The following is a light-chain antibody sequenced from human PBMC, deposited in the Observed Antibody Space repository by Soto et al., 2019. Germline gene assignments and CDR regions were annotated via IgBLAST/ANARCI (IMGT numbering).Light chain of an antibody. CDR3: QQYNLWPPWT. CDR1: QSVSSN. Sequence: EIVMTQSPATLSVSPGERATLSCRASQSVSSNLAWYQRKPGQAPRLLIYGASTRATGIPARFSGSGSGTEFTLTISILQSEDFAVYYCQQYNLWPPWTFGQGTKVEIK. J-gene: IGKJ1*01. CDR2: GAS. V-gene: IGKV3-15*01.